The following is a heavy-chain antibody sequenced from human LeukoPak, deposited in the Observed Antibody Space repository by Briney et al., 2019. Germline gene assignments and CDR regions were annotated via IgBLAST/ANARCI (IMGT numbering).Heavy chain of an antibody. CDR1: GFIFNNYE. V-gene: IGHV3-48*03. Sequence: GGSLRLSCAASGFIFNNYEMNGVRQAPGKGLEWLSDISSSGDTIYYADSVRGRFTISRDNAGNSLYLQMNSLRAEDTAVYYCARDFNGVSDYWGQGTLVTVSS. CDR3: ARDFNGVSDY. D-gene: IGHD3-10*01. J-gene: IGHJ4*02. CDR2: ISSSGDTI.